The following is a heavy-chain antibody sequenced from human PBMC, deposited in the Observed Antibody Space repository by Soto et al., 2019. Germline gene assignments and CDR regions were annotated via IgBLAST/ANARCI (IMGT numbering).Heavy chain of an antibody. CDR2: INPNSGGT. CDR1: GYTFTGYY. J-gene: IGHJ3*02. Sequence: AASVKVSCKASGYTFTGYYMHWVRQAPGQGLEWMGWINPNSGGTNYAQKFQGWVTMTRDTSISTAYMELSRLRSDDTAVYYCAREARDYVDCSGTSCYRNGAFDIWGQGTMVT. D-gene: IGHD2-2*02. CDR3: AREARDYVDCSGTSCYRNGAFDI. V-gene: IGHV1-2*04.